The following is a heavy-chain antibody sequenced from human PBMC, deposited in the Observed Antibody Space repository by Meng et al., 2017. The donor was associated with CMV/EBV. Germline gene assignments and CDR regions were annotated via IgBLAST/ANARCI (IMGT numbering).Heavy chain of an antibody. J-gene: IGHJ6*02. V-gene: IGHV4-39*01. CDR3: ARGRGFCSSTSCYSRYYYYYGMDV. CDR2: IYYSGST. CDR1: GGSISSSSYY. Sequence: GSLRLSCTVSGGSISSSSYYWGWIRQPPGKGLEWIGSIYYSGSTYYNPSLKSRVTISVDTSKNQFSLKLSSVTAADTAVYYCARGRGFCSSTSCYSRYYYYYGMDVWGQGTTVTVSS. D-gene: IGHD2-2*01.